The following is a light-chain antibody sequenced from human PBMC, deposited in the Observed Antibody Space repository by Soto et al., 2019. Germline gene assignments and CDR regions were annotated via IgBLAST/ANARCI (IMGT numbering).Light chain of an antibody. CDR1: TSNIGAGYD. CDR3: QSYDSSLNIPRV. Sequence: QSVLTQPPSVSGAAGQRVSISCTGSTSNIGAGYDVHWYQQLPGTAPKLLIYDKNNRPSGVPDRFSASKSGTSASLAITGLQAEDEADYYCQSYDSSLNIPRVFGGGTKLTVL. J-gene: IGLJ2*01. CDR2: DKN. V-gene: IGLV1-40*01.